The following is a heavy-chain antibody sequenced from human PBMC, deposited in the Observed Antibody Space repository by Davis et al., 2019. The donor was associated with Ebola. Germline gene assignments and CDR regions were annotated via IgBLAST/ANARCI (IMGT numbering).Heavy chain of an antibody. V-gene: IGHV3-21*01. CDR1: GFVFSNSA. D-gene: IGHD1-26*01. J-gene: IGHJ4*02. Sequence: GESLKISCAVSGFVFSNSAMSWVRQTPGKGLEWVSSISSSSSYIGYADSVKGRFTISRDNAKNSLYLQMNSLRAEDTAVYYCVGVGATKVDYWGQGTRVTVSS. CDR2: ISSSSSYI. CDR3: VGVGATKVDY.